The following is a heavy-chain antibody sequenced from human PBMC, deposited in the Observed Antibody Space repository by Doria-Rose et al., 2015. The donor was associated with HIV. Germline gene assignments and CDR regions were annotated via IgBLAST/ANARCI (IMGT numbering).Heavy chain of an antibody. CDR2: IIPLFPIT. CDR1: GGTFSTYA. D-gene: IGHD7-27*01. CDR3: ARGLGINEGAFDI. V-gene: IGHV1-69*18. Sequence: QVQLVQSGAEVKRPGSSVKVSCKASGGTFSTYAITWVRQAPGQGLEWMGRIIPLFPITNYAQKFQGRVTITADESASTAYMELTSLRSEDTAVYYCARGLGINEGAFDIWGQGTMVTVSS. J-gene: IGHJ3*02.